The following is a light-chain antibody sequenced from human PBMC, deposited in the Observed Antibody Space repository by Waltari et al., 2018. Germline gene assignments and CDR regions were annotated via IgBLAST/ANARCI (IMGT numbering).Light chain of an antibody. CDR2: AVS. J-gene: IGLJ1*01. Sequence: QSALTQPASVSGSPGQSIPISCTGTSRDVGSYTYISWYQQHPGKAPKVMIFAVSNRPSGVSNRFSGSKSGNTASLTISGLQAEDEADYYCASYTSRNTLVFGSGTKVTIL. V-gene: IGLV2-14*03. CDR3: ASYTSRNTLV. CDR1: SRDVGSYTY.